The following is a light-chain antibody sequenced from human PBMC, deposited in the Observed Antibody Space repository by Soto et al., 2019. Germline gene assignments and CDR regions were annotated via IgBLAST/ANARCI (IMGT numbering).Light chain of an antibody. CDR1: SSDVGTYNL. J-gene: IGLJ2*01. CDR3: CSYAGSRNLV. V-gene: IGLV2-23*01. Sequence: QSVLTQPASVSGSPGQSITISCTGTSSDVGTYNLVSWYQQHPGKAPKLMIYEGSKRPSGVSNRLSGTKSGNTASLTISGLQAEDEADYYCCSYAGSRNLVFGGGTKLTVL. CDR2: EGS.